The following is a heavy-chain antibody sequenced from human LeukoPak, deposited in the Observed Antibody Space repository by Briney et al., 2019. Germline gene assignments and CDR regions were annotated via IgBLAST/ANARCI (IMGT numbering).Heavy chain of an antibody. J-gene: IGHJ3*02. CDR2: IYTSGST. Sequence: PSETLSLTCTVSGGSISSGSYYWSWIRQPAGKGLEWIGRIYTSGSTNYNPSLKSRVTISVDTSKNQFSLKLSSVTAADTAVYYCARRPFDFWSGYYAFDIWGQGTMVTVSS. CDR1: GGSISSGSYY. CDR3: ARRPFDFWSGYYAFDI. D-gene: IGHD3-3*01. V-gene: IGHV4-61*02.